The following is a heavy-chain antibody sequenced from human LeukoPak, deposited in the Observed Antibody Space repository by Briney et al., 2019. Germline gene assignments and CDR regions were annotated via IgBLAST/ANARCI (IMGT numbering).Heavy chain of an antibody. CDR1: GFTFSSYA. Sequence: GGSLRLSCAASGFTFSSYAMHWVRQAPGKGLEYVSAISSNGGSTYYANSVKGRFTISRDNSKNTLYLQMGSLRAEDMAVYYCARDLVVVPAAIQPGYYYYYGMDVWGQGTTVTVSS. CDR2: ISSNGGST. J-gene: IGHJ6*02. D-gene: IGHD2-2*01. V-gene: IGHV3-64*01. CDR3: ARDLVVVPAAIQPGYYYYYGMDV.